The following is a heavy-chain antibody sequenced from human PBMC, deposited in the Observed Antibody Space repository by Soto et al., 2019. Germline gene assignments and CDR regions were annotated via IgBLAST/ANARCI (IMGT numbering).Heavy chain of an antibody. D-gene: IGHD3-9*01. CDR3: ARSQEGTGKTYFDY. CDR1: GFSLSTSGMC. V-gene: IGHV2-70*01. J-gene: IGHJ4*02. Sequence: GPTLVNPTQTLTLTCTFSGFSLSTSGMCVSWIRQPPGKALEWLVLIDWDDDKYYSTSLKTRLTISKDNSKNKVVLTMNNMDHVDTDTYYCARSQEGTGKTYFDYWGQGTMVTVYS. CDR2: IDWDDDK.